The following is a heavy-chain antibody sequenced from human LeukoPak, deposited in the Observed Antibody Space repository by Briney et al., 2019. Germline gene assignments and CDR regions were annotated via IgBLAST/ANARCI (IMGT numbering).Heavy chain of an antibody. CDR3: ARRGTSWYYFDY. Sequence: PSETLSLTCTVSGGSISSYYWSWIRQPPGKGLEWIGFIYDSGSTNYNPSLKSRVTVSVDTSKNQFSLKLYSVTAADTAVYYCARRGTSWYYFDYWGQGTLVTVSS. CDR2: IYDSGST. J-gene: IGHJ4*02. V-gene: IGHV4-59*08. CDR1: GGSISSYY. D-gene: IGHD6-13*01.